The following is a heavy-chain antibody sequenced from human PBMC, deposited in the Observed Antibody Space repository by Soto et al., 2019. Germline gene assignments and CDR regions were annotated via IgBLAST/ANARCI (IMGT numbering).Heavy chain of an antibody. Sequence: ASVKVSCKASGYTFTSCAIHWVRQAPGQRLEWMGWINAGNGNTKYSQKFQGRVTITRDTSASTAYMELSSLRSEDTAVYYCARDAGVSGSSGWWVYWGQGTLVTVSS. CDR2: INAGNGNT. CDR3: ARDAGVSGSSGWWVY. V-gene: IGHV1-3*01. J-gene: IGHJ4*02. D-gene: IGHD6-19*01. CDR1: GYTFTSCA.